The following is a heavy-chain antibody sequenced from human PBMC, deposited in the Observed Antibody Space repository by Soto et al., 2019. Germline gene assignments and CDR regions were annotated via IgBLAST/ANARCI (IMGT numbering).Heavy chain of an antibody. J-gene: IGHJ5*02. V-gene: IGHV1-69*12. Sequence: QVQLVQSGAEVKKPGSSVKVSCRASGGTFTSYGISWVRQAPGQGLEWMGGILPLAKTVKYAQKFQGRVTITADESTRTMYMELSSLRSEDTALYYCVTSETGAWGQGTLITVSS. CDR3: VTSETGA. CDR1: GGTFTSYG. D-gene: IGHD7-27*01. CDR2: ILPLAKTV.